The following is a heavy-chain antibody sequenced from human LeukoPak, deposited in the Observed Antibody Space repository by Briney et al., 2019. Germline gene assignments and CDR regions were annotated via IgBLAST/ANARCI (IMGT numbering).Heavy chain of an antibody. J-gene: IGHJ3*01. CDR1: GFTVNSYY. CDR3: ARGQYASGAFDF. CDR2: IYSGGST. Sequence: GGSLRLSCAASGFTVNSYYMSWVRQAPGKGVEWVSVIYSGGSTIYADSVKGRFTISRDNAKNTLYLQMTSLRAEDTAVYYCARGQYASGAFDFWGQGTMVTVSS. V-gene: IGHV3-53*01.